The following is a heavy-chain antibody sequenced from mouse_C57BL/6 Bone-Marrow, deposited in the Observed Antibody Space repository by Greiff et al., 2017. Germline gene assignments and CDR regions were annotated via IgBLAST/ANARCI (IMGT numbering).Heavy chain of an antibody. J-gene: IGHJ2*01. CDR1: GYTFTSYW. D-gene: IGHD1-1*01. CDR2: IDTNSGGT. Sequence: QVQLQQPGAELVKPGASVKLSCKASGYTFTSYWMHWVKQRPGRGLEWIGRIDTNSGGTKYNEKFKSKATLTVDKPSSTAYMQLSSLTSVDSAVYYCAGRNDSYGSSYGFDYWGQGTTLTVTS. V-gene: IGHV1-72*01. CDR3: AGRNDSYGSSYGFDY.